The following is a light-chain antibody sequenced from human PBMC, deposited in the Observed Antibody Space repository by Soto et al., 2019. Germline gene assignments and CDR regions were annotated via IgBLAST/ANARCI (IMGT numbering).Light chain of an antibody. Sequence: QPVLTQSPSASASLGASVKLTCTLSSGHSNYAIAWHQQQPEKGPRYLMKVNSGGSHIKGDGIPDRFSGSSSGAERYLFISSLQSEDEDDYDCQTWGTGRAIVVFGGGTQLTVL. CDR2: VNSGGSH. V-gene: IGLV4-69*01. CDR1: SGHSNYA. J-gene: IGLJ7*01. CDR3: QTWGTGRAIVV.